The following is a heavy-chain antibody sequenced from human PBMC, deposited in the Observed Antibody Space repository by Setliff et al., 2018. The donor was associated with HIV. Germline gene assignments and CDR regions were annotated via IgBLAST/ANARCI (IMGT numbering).Heavy chain of an antibody. V-gene: IGHV5-51*01. Sequence: GESLKISCKTSGSNFATYWVGGVRQMPGKDLEWLGFLYFGDSDPKYNPSFEAQVTILSDKSIKTAFLQWRSLETSDTAIYYCARGRGGYFGGGRYYNLPYFDSWGQGTLVTVSS. CDR2: LYFGDSDP. J-gene: IGHJ4*02. D-gene: IGHD2-21*01. CDR1: GSNFATYW. CDR3: ARGRGGYFGGGRYYNLPYFDS.